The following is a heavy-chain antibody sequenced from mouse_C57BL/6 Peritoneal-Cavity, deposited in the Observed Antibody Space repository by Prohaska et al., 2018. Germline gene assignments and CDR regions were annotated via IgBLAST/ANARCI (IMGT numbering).Heavy chain of an antibody. V-gene: IGHV11-2*01. CDR2: INSEGIAI. D-gene: IGHD2-1*01. Sequence: EVQLLETGGGLVQPGGSRGLSCEGSGFTFSGFWMSWVRQTPGKNLEWIGEINSEGIAINYAQSIKDRFTIFRDNDKSTLYLQMSNVRSEDTATYFCMRYGNYWYFDVWGTGTTVTVSS. J-gene: IGHJ1*03. CDR1: GFTFSGFW. CDR3: MRYGNYWYFDV.